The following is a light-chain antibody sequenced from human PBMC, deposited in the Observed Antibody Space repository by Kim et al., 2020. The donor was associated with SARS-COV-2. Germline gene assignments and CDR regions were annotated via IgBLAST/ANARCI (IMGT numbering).Light chain of an antibody. CDR1: GSNSGSSY. Sequence: GQRLSITCSGSGSNSGSSYVYWCQQHPGTAPKLLIYRDNQRPSGVAARCSGSESGASASLAISGLRSEDEADDYYAAWDDSMSTWVFGGGTKLTVL. J-gene: IGLJ3*02. CDR2: RDN. V-gene: IGLV1-47*01. CDR3: AAWDDSMSTWV.